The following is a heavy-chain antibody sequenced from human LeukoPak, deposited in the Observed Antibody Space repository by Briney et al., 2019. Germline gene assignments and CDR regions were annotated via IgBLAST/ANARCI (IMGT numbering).Heavy chain of an antibody. Sequence: PSETLSLTCAVYGGSFSGYYWSWIRQPPGKGLEWIGEINHSGSTNYNPSLKSRVTISVDTSKNQFSLKLSSVTAADTAVYYCARLYCSGGSCYRGPRKANWFDPWGQGTLVTVSS. CDR3: ARLYCSGGSCYRGPRKANWFDP. V-gene: IGHV4-34*01. J-gene: IGHJ5*02. CDR1: GGSFSGYY. D-gene: IGHD2-15*01. CDR2: INHSGST.